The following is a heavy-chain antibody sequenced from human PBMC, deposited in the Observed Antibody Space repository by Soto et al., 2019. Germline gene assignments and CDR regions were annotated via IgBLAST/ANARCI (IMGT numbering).Heavy chain of an antibody. CDR1: GYTFTSYG. CDR2: ISAYNGNT. Sequence: ASVKVSCQASGYTFTSYGISWVRQAPGQGLEWMGWISAYNGNTNYAQKLQGRVTMTTDTSKSTAYMELRSLRSDDTAVYYCARGGYSSSWYPVSYFDYWGQGTLVTVSS. J-gene: IGHJ4*02. D-gene: IGHD6-13*01. CDR3: ARGGYSSSWYPVSYFDY. V-gene: IGHV1-18*01.